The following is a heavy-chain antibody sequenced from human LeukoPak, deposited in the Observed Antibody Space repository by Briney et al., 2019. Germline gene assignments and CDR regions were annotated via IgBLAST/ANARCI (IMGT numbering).Heavy chain of an antibody. CDR2: IYHSGST. D-gene: IGHD3-10*01. Sequence: PSETLSLTCTVSDGSITNYDWSWVRQPPGKGLEWIGEIYHSGSTNYNPSLKSRVTISVDKSKNQFSLRLSSVTAADTAVYYCARADAGFGELLLIVNWFDPWGQGTLVTVSS. CDR3: ARADAGFGELLLIVNWFDP. CDR1: DGSITNYD. J-gene: IGHJ5*02. V-gene: IGHV4-59*12.